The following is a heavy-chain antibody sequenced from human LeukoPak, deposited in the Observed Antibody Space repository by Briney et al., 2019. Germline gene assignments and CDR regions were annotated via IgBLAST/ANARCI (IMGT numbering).Heavy chain of an antibody. V-gene: IGHV1-69*01. J-gene: IGHJ5*02. D-gene: IGHD2-2*01. CDR1: GGTFSSYA. CDR2: IIPIFGTA. CDR3: ARDHCGSTGCYYLTDPPFDP. Sequence: ASVKVSCKASGGTFSSYAISWVRQAPGQGLEWMGGIIPIFGTANYAQKFQGRVTITADESTSTAYMELSSLRSEDTAVYYCARDHCGSTGCYYLTDPPFDPWGQGTLVTVSS.